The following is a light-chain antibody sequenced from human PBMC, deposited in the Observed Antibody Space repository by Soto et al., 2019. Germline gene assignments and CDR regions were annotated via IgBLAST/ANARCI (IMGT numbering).Light chain of an antibody. V-gene: IGLV2-23*02. CDR2: EVA. CDR3: CSYGGSSALPYV. CDR1: SSDVRTYNL. J-gene: IGLJ1*01. Sequence: QSALAQPASVSGSPEQSVTISCTGTSSDVRTYNLVSWYQQHPGKAPKLIIYEVAERPSGVSNRFSGSKFGNTASLTISGLLPEDEADYYCCSYGGSSALPYVFGTGTKLTVL.